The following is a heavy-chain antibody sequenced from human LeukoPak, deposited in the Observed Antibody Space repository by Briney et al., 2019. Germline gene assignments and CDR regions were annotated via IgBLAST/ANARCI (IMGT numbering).Heavy chain of an antibody. CDR2: IYYSGST. CDR3: ARVDSSSWYGVFGY. D-gene: IGHD6-13*01. Sequence: PSETLSLTCTVSGGSISSYYWSWTRQPPGKGLEWIGYIYYSGSTNYNPSLKSRVTISVDTSKNQFSLKLSSVTAADTAVYYCARVDSSSWYGVFGYWGQGTLVTVSS. V-gene: IGHV4-59*01. J-gene: IGHJ4*02. CDR1: GGSISSYY.